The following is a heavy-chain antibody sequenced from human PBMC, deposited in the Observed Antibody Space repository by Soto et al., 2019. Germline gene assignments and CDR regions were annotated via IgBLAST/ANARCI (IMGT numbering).Heavy chain of an antibody. V-gene: IGHV1-69*08. Sequence: QVQLVQSGAEVKKPGSSVKVSCKASGGTFSSYTISWVRQAPGQGLEWMGRIIPILGIANYAQKFQGRVTITADKSTSTAYMELSSLRSEGTAVYYCARDEEQWLVSDYWVQGTLVTVSS. CDR1: GGTFSSYT. J-gene: IGHJ4*02. D-gene: IGHD6-19*01. CDR2: IIPILGIA. CDR3: ARDEEQWLVSDY.